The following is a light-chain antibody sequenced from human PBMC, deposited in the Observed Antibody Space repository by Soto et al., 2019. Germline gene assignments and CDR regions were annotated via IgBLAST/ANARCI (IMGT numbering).Light chain of an antibody. CDR3: QVWDISSDHVV. J-gene: IGLJ2*01. V-gene: IGLV3-21*02. CDR1: NIGSKS. CDR2: DDR. Sequence: SYELTQAPSVSVAPGQTATITCGGNNIGSKSVHWYQQKPGQAPMVVVSDDRGRPSGIPDRFSGTKSANTATLTISRVEAGDGADFYCQVWDISSDHVVFGGGTKVTVL.